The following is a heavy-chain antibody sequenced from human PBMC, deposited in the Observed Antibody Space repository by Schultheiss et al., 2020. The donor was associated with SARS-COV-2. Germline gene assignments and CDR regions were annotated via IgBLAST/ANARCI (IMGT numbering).Heavy chain of an antibody. Sequence: SETLSLTCTVSGGSVSSGSYYWSWIRQHPGKGLEWIEYIYYSGSTNYNPSLKSRVTISGDTSKNQFSLKLSSVTVPDTTLYDCARVSGGDAFDIWGQVTMASVS. CDR2: IYYSGST. CDR3: ARVSGGDAFDI. V-gene: IGHV4-61*01. CDR1: GGSVSSGSYY. J-gene: IGHJ3*02. D-gene: IGHD1-26*01.